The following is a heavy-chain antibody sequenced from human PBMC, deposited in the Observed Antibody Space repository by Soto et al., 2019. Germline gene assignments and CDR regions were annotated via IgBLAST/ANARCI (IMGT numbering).Heavy chain of an antibody. CDR3: ARIRLYCSGGSCYYKWFDP. Sequence: SETLSLSCTVSGGSISSYYWSWIRQPAGKGLEWIGRIYTSGSTNYNPSLKSRVTMSVDTSKNQFSLKLSSVTAADTAVYYCARIRLYCSGGSCYYKWFDPWGQGTLVTVSS. CDR2: IYTSGST. J-gene: IGHJ5*02. V-gene: IGHV4-4*07. D-gene: IGHD2-15*01. CDR1: GGSISSYY.